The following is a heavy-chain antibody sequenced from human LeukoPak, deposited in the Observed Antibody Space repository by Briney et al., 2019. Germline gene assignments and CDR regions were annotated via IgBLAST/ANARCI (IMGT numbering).Heavy chain of an antibody. Sequence: GESLKIPRNGSGYSLNRYWLGWVRQMPGKGLEGMGSIYPEESDPRQRPSFQGQVPISADNSISTAYLQGSSLKGSDTAMYYWSRHATSDRSSYYYYGMDVWGQGTTVTVSS. J-gene: IGHJ6*02. V-gene: IGHV5-51*01. CDR2: IYPEESDP. CDR1: GYSLNRYW. CDR3: SRHATSDRSSYYYYGMDV.